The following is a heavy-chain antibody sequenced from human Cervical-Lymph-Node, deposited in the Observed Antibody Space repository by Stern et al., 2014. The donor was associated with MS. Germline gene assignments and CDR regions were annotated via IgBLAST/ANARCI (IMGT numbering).Heavy chain of an antibody. D-gene: IGHD2-15*01. J-gene: IGHJ3*02. Sequence: EVQLVESGGGLVQPGGSLRLSCAASGFTFSTSWMHWVRQAPGKGLVWVSRINSDESSSTYEDSVKGRFSIDRDNDKNTLYLQMNSLRAEDTAVYYCARGVRVAATYAYDIWGQGTMVTISS. V-gene: IGHV3-74*01. CDR1: GFTFSTSW. CDR3: ARGVRVAATYAYDI. CDR2: INSDESSS.